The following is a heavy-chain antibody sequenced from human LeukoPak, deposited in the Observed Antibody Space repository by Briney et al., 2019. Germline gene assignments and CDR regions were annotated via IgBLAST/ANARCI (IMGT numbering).Heavy chain of an antibody. J-gene: IGHJ4*02. CDR2: IYHSGST. V-gene: IGHV4-38-2*01. Sequence: SETLSLTCAVSGYSISSGYYWGWIPQPPGKGLEWIGSIYHSGSTYYNPSLKSRVTISVDTSKNQFSPKLRYVTAADTAVYYCARGVFGGYSYGSVFDYWGQGTLVTVSS. D-gene: IGHD5-18*01. CDR1: GYSISSGYY. CDR3: ARGVFGGYSYGSVFDY.